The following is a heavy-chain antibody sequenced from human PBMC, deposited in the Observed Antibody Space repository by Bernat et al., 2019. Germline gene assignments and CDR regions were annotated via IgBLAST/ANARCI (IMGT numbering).Heavy chain of an antibody. CDR3: ARAAGDGRHSFEY. CDR1: GFTFSLYS. CDR2: ISGSSTTI. Sequence: EVQLVESGGDLVQPGGSLRLSCAASGFTFSLYSMNWLRQAPGKGLEWISYISGSSTTISYADSEKGRYTISRDNANNSLKLKMNSLRDEDTAGYYCARAAGDGRHSFEYWGQGTLVTVSS. D-gene: IGHD2-21*01. V-gene: IGHV3-48*02. J-gene: IGHJ4*02.